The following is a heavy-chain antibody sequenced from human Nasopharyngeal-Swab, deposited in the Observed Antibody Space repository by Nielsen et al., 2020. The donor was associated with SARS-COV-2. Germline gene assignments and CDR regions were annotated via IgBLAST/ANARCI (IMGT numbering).Heavy chain of an antibody. V-gene: IGHV4-4*07. Sequence: SETLSLTCTVSGGSISSYYWSWIRQPAGKGLEWIGRIYTSGSTNYNPSLKSRITMSVDTSKNQFSLKLSSVTAADTAVYYCARDGRALYYYDSIGYPDAFDIWGQGTMVTVSS. CDR1: GGSISSYY. CDR3: ARDGRALYYYDSIGYPDAFDI. J-gene: IGHJ3*02. D-gene: IGHD3-22*01. CDR2: IYTSGST.